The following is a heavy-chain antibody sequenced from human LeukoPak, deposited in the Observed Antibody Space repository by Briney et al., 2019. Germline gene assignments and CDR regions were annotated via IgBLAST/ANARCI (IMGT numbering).Heavy chain of an antibody. CDR1: GGTFSSYA. Sequence: GASVKVSCKASGGTFSSYAISWVRQAPEQGLEWMGRIIPILGIANYAQEFQGRVTITTDKSTSTAYMELSSLRSEDTAVYYCARDREVVMGGGNWFDPWGQGTLVTVSS. CDR3: ARDREVVMGGGNWFDP. D-gene: IGHD2-21*01. V-gene: IGHV1-69*04. J-gene: IGHJ5*02. CDR2: IIPILGIA.